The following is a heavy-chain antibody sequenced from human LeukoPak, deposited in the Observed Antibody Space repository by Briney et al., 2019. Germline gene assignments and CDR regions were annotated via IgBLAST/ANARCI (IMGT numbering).Heavy chain of an antibody. CDR2: INSDGSST. CDR3: AGDRSGWYEMDY. D-gene: IGHD6-19*01. Sequence: GGSLRLSCAASGFTFSSYWMHWVRQAPGKGLVWVSRINSDGSSTSYADSVKGRFTISRDNAKNTLYLQMNSLRAEDTAVYYCAGDRSGWYEMDYWGQGTLVTVSS. CDR1: GFTFSSYW. V-gene: IGHV3-74*01. J-gene: IGHJ4*02.